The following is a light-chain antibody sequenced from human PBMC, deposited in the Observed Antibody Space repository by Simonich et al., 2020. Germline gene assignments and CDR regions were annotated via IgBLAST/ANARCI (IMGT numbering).Light chain of an antibody. J-gene: IGKJ1*01. Sequence: DIQMTQSPSSLSASVGDRVTITCQASQDISHYLNWYQQKPGKAPKLLIYDASNLETGVPSRFSGSGSGTDFTFTISSLQPEDIATYYCQQYDNLPWTFGQGTKLEIK. V-gene: IGKV1-33*01. CDR3: QQYDNLPWT. CDR2: DAS. CDR1: QDISHY.